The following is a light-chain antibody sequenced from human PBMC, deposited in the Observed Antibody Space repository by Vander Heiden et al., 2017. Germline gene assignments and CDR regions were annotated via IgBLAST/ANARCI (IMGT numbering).Light chain of an antibody. V-gene: IGKV3-20*01. CDR1: LSVSSSY. CDR3: QQYGSSPRIT. Sequence: EIVLTQLPRTLSLSPGERASLPCRASLSVSSSYLAWYQQKPGQAPRLLIYGASSRATGIPDRVSGSGSGTDFTLTISRLEPEDFAVYYCQQYGSSPRITFGQGTRLEIK. CDR2: GAS. J-gene: IGKJ5*01.